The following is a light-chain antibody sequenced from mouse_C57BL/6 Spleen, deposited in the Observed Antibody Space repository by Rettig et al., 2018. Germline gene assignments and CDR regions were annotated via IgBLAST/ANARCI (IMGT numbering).Light chain of an antibody. CDR2: DTS. CDR1: SSVSY. V-gene: IGKV4-55*01. J-gene: IGKJ4*01. CDR3: QQWSSYPFT. Sequence: QIVLTQSPAIMSASPGEKVTMTCSASSSVSYMYWYQQKPGSSPRLLIYDTSNLASGDPVRFSGSGSGTSYSLTISRMEAEDAATYYCQQWSSYPFTFGSGTKLEIK.